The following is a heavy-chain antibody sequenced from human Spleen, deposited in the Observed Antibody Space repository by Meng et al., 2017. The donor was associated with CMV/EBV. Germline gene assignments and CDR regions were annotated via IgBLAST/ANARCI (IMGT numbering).Heavy chain of an antibody. V-gene: IGHV1-46*01. CDR3: ARDLEDSTSPPGL. J-gene: IGHJ4*02. CDR1: GYTFTSHY. Sequence: ASVKVSCKASGYTFTSHYMHWVRQAPGQGLEWMGIINPSGGSTSYAQKFQGRVTMTIDTSTTTVYMELRSLTSGDTAVYYCARDLEDSTSPPGLWGQGTLVTVSS. CDR2: INPSGGST. D-gene: IGHD5/OR15-5a*01.